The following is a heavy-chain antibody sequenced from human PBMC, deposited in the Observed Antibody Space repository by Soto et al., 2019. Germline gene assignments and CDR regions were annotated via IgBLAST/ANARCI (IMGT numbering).Heavy chain of an antibody. J-gene: IGHJ6*02. D-gene: IGHD6-13*01. CDR1: SGSISSYY. Sequence: SETLSLTCTVSSGSISSYYWSWIRQPPGKGLEWIGYIYYSGSTNYNPSLKSRVTISVDTSKNQFSLKLSSVTAADTAVYYCARTGPGTYSSSWYTPPVGMDVWGQGTTVTVSS. CDR2: IYYSGST. V-gene: IGHV4-59*01. CDR3: ARTGPGTYSSSWYTPPVGMDV.